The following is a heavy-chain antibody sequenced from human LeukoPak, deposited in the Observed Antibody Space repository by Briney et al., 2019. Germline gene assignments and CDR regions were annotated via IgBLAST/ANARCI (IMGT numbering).Heavy chain of an antibody. CDR2: ISWNSGSI. D-gene: IGHD6-6*01. Sequence: GRSLRLSCAASGFTFDDYAMHWVRQAPGKGLEWLSGISWNSGSIGYADSVKGRFTISRDNAKNSLYLQMNSLRGEDMALYYCAKDMSVGAARGMDVWGKGTMVTVSS. CDR3: AKDMSVGAARGMDV. V-gene: IGHV3-9*03. CDR1: GFTFDDYA. J-gene: IGHJ6*03.